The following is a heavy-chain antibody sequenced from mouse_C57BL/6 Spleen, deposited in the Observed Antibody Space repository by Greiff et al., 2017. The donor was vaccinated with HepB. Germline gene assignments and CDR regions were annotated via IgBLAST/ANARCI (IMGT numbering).Heavy chain of an antibody. CDR2: IHPNSGST. CDR3: ASYHYDSYYFDY. Sequence: VKLQESGAELVKPGASVKLSCKASGYTFTSYWMHWVKQRPGQGLEWIGMIHPNSGSTNYNEKFKSKATLTVDKSSSTAYMQLSSLTSEDSAVYYCASYHYDSYYFDYWGQGTTLTVSS. V-gene: IGHV1-64*01. D-gene: IGHD2-4*01. CDR1: GYTFTSYW. J-gene: IGHJ2*01.